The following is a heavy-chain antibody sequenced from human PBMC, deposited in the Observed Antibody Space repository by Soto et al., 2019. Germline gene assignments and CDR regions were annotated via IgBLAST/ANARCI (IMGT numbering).Heavy chain of an antibody. CDR3: ARSNYDFWSGTAQSGFVP. CDR1: CGSISSSSYY. V-gene: IGHV4-39*01. Sequence: SETLSLTCTVSCGSISSSSYYWGWIRQPPGKGLEWIGSIYYSGSTYYNPSLKSRVTISVDTSKNQFSLKLSSVTAADTAVYYCARSNYDFWSGTAQSGFVPWGQGTLVTVSS. J-gene: IGHJ5*02. D-gene: IGHD3-3*01. CDR2: IYYSGST.